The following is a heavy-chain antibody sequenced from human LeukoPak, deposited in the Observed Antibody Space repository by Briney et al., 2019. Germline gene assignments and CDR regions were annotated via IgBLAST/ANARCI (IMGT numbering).Heavy chain of an antibody. V-gene: IGHV4-34*01. CDR3: ARLVLWFGESPNWFDP. D-gene: IGHD3-10*01. CDR1: GGSFSGYY. J-gene: IGHJ5*02. Sequence: SETLSLTCAVYGGSFSGYYWSWIRQPTGKGLEWIGEINHSGSTNYNPSLKSRVTISVDTSKNQFSLKLSSVTAADTAVYYCARLVLWFGESPNWFDPWGQGTLVTVSS. CDR2: INHSGST.